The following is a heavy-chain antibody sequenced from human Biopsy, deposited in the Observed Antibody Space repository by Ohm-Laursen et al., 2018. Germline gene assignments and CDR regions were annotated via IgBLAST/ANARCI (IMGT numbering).Heavy chain of an antibody. CDR2: ISNSGNT. CDR1: GDSINSSY. D-gene: IGHD3-16*01. V-gene: IGHV4-59*01. CDR3: ARDSRGGHLNTTLITGKNLDS. J-gene: IGHJ4*02. Sequence: TLSLTCAVSGDSINSSYWSWIRQPPGKGLEWIGFISNSGNTNYNPSVKSRVTISVDTSKNQFSLKLNSVTAADTAVYFCARDSRGGHLNTTLITGKNLDSWGQGILVTVSS.